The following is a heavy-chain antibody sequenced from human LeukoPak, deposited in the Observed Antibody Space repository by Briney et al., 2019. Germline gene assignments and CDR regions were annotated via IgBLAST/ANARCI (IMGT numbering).Heavy chain of an antibody. CDR2: IIPILGIA. CDR1: GGTFSSYA. CDR3: ARDTSGWLDYYYYGMDV. D-gene: IGHD6-19*01. V-gene: IGHV1-69*04. J-gene: IGHJ6*02. Sequence: SVKVSCKASGGTFSSYAISWVRQAPGQGLEWMGRIIPILGIANYAQKFQGRVTITADKSTSTAYMELSSLRSDDTAVYYCARDTSGWLDYYYYGMDVWGQGTTVTVSS.